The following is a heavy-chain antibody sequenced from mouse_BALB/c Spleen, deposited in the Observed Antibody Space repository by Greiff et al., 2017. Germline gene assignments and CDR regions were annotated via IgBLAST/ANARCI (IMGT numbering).Heavy chain of an antibody. J-gene: IGHJ3*01. CDR3: TERAY. V-gene: IGHV6-6*02. Sequence: EVKLQESGGGLVQPGGSMKLSCVASGFTFSNYWMNWVRQSPEKGLEWVAEIRLKSNNYATHYAESVKGRFTISRDDSKSSVYLQMNNLRAEDTGIYYCTERAYWGQGTLVTVSA. CDR1: GFTFSNYW. CDR2: IRLKSNNYAT.